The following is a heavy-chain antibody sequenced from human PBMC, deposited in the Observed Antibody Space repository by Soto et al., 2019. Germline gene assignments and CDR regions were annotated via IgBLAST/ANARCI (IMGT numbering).Heavy chain of an antibody. Sequence: QVQMVQSGAEVKRPGSSVKVSCKASGYTFTDYYIHWVRQAPGQGLEWMGIIKPSGGRTTYTQRFQGRVTMTGDTSTSTVYMELSSLTSEDTAMYYCARGLTAGDYYVWGQGTLVTVSS. CDR3: ARGLTAGDYYV. CDR2: IKPSGGRT. D-gene: IGHD2-8*02. J-gene: IGHJ4*02. V-gene: IGHV1-46*01. CDR1: GYTFTDYY.